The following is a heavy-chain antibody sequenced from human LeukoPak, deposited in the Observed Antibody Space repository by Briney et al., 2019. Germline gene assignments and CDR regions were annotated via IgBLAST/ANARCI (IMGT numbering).Heavy chain of an antibody. Sequence: ASVKVSCKASDYTFTSYGISWVRQAPGQGLEWMGWISAYNGNTNYAQKLQGRVTMTTDTSTSTAYMELMSLRSDDTAVYYCARDLDIVLLLGMLFDIWGQGTMVTVSS. CDR3: ARDLDIVLLLGMLFDI. V-gene: IGHV1-18*01. J-gene: IGHJ3*02. CDR1: DYTFTSYG. D-gene: IGHD2-8*02. CDR2: ISAYNGNT.